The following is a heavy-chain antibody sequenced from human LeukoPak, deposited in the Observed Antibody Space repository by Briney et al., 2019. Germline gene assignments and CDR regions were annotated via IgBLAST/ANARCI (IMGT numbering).Heavy chain of an antibody. CDR3: ARGLGILTETENWFDP. CDR1: GGSISSGGYY. CDR2: IYYSGST. Sequence: SETLSLTCTVSGGSISSGGYYWSWIRQHPGKGLEWIGYIYYSGSTYYNPSLESRVTISVDTSKNQFSLKLSSVTAADTAVYYCARGLGILTETENWFDPWGQGTLVTVSS. D-gene: IGHD3-9*01. V-gene: IGHV4-31*03. J-gene: IGHJ5*02.